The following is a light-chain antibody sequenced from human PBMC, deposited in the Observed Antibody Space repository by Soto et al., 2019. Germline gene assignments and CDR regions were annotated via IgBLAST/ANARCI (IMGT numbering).Light chain of an antibody. J-gene: IGKJ3*01. Sequence: EIVLTQSPGTLSLSPGERATLSCRASQSVSSNNLAWYQQRPGQAPRVVIYGASTRATGIPERFSGSGSGTDFTLTISRXEPEDFAVYHCQQYGRSPFTFGPGTKVDIK. CDR3: QQYGRSPFT. V-gene: IGKV3-20*01. CDR2: GAS. CDR1: QSVSSNN.